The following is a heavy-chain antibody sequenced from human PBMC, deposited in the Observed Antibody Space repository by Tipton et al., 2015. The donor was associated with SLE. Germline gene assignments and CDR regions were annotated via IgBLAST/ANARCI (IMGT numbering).Heavy chain of an antibody. CDR1: GGSISSGGYY. D-gene: IGHD3-10*01. J-gene: IGHJ4*02. V-gene: IGHV4-31*03. Sequence: TLSLTCTVSGGSISSGGYYWSWIRQHPGKGLEWIGYTYYSGNTYYNPSLKSRVTISVDTSENQFSLKLSSVTAADTAVYYCAKRGFGDSFDYWGQGTLVTVSS. CDR3: AKRGFGDSFDY. CDR2: TYYSGNT.